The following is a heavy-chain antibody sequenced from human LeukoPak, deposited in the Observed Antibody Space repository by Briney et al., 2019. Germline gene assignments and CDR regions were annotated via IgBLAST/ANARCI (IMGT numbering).Heavy chain of an antibody. CDR1: GYTFSSYG. J-gene: IGHJ4*02. CDR3: AVGGYDSSGGDY. Sequence: GASVKVSCKASGYTFSSYGITWVRQAPGQGLEWMGWISGYNGNTHYAQKVQGRVTMTTDTSRATAYMELRRLRSDETAVYYCAVGGYDSSGGDYWGQGTLVTVSS. CDR2: ISGYNGNT. V-gene: IGHV1-18*01. D-gene: IGHD3-22*01.